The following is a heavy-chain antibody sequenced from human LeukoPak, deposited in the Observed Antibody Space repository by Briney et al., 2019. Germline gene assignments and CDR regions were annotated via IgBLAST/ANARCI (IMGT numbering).Heavy chain of an antibody. Sequence: GESLRLSCAASGFTFSSYAMSWVRQAPGKGLEWVSAISGSGGSTYYADSVKGRFTISRDNSKNTLYLQMNSLRAEDTAVYYCAKAGSRYGSGSYFDYWGQGTLVTVSS. J-gene: IGHJ4*02. D-gene: IGHD3-10*01. CDR3: AKAGSRYGSGSYFDY. CDR2: ISGSGGST. CDR1: GFTFSSYA. V-gene: IGHV3-23*01.